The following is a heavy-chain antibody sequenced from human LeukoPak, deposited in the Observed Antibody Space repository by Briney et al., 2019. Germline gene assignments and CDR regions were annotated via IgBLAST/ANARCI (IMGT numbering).Heavy chain of an antibody. V-gene: IGHV4-59*02. Sequence: SETLSLTCTVSGGSVSGYYWSWLRQPPGKGLEWIGYIFHTGDTNYNPSLERRVTISVDTSKNQLSLKLSSLTAADTAVYYCARGHWGCDYWGQGTLVTVSS. J-gene: IGHJ4*02. CDR2: IFHTGDT. CDR3: ARGHWGCDY. CDR1: GGSVSGYY. D-gene: IGHD7-27*01.